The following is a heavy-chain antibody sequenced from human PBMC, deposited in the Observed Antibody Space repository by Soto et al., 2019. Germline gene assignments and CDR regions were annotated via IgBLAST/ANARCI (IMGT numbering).Heavy chain of an antibody. CDR1: GFTFTSSA. CDR3: AAKPDYYDSSGYYLNWFDP. Sequence: SVKVSCKASGFTFTSSAVQWVRQARGQRLEWIGWIVVGSGNTNYAQKFQERVTITRDMSTSTAYMELSSLRSEDTAVYYCAAKPDYYDSSGYYLNWFDPWGQGTLVTVSS. V-gene: IGHV1-58*01. J-gene: IGHJ5*02. D-gene: IGHD3-22*01. CDR2: IVVGSGNT.